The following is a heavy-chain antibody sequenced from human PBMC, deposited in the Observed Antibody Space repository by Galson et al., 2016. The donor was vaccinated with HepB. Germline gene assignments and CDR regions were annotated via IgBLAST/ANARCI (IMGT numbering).Heavy chain of an antibody. Sequence: SLRLSCAASGFTFSASAMHWVRQASGKGLEWLGRIRTAPNNYATVYAASVKGRFTISRDDSKNTAYLEMNSLKTEDTAVYYCTSRVMTLGRGLILNWFDPWGQGTPVTVSS. CDR1: GFTFSASA. J-gene: IGHJ5*02. V-gene: IGHV3-73*01. CDR2: IRTAPNNYAT. CDR3: TSRVMTLGRGLILNWFDP. D-gene: IGHD3-10*01.